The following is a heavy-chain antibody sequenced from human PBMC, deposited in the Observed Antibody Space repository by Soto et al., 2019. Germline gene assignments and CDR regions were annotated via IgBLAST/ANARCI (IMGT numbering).Heavy chain of an antibody. CDR1: GFTFSDYF. CDR2: ISTSSTYT. V-gene: IGHV3-11*05. Sequence: QVQLVESGGGLVKPGGSLRLSCAASGFTFSDYFMSWIRQAPGKGREWISYISTSSTYTNYADSVKGRFTVSRDNAKNSMYLQMNSQRAEDTAVYYCARADKRARELVGAFDIWGQGTRVTVSS. CDR3: ARADKRARELVGAFDI. J-gene: IGHJ3*02. D-gene: IGHD3-10*01.